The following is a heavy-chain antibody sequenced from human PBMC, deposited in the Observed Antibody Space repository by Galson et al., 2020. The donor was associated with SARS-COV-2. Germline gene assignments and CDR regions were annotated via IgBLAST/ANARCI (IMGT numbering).Heavy chain of an antibody. CDR2: IHPNSGDT. CDR3: TRGSNSSPFYHFDP. D-gene: IGHD3-10*01. V-gene: IGHV1-2*06. CDR1: GYTFSGHY. J-gene: IGHJ5*02. Sequence: ASVKVSCTASGYTFSGHYMHWVRLAPGQGLEWMGRIHPNSGDTDVAQQFQGRVTMTTDTSLTTAYMELSRLTSDDTAVYYCTRGSNSSPFYHFDPWGQGTLVTVSS.